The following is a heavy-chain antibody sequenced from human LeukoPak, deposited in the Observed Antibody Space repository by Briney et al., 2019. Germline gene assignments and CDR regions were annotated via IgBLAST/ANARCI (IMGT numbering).Heavy chain of an antibody. J-gene: IGHJ4*02. V-gene: IGHV3-43D*03. Sequence: GGSLRPSCAASGFTFDDYAMHWVRQAPGKGLEWVSLISWDGGTTYYVDSVKGRFTISRDNSKNSLYLQMNSLRAEDTALYYCAKDTLRSSSWDFDYWGQGTLVTVSS. D-gene: IGHD6-13*01. CDR1: GFTFDDYA. CDR2: ISWDGGTT. CDR3: AKDTLRSSSWDFDY.